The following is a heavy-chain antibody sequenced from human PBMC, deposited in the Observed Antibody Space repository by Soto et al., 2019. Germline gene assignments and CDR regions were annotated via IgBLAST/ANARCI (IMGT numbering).Heavy chain of an antibody. D-gene: IGHD2-2*01. J-gene: IGHJ6*02. CDR3: ARDGGIVVVPAAMDYYYYYGMDV. V-gene: IGHV1-18*01. CDR2: ISAYNGNT. CDR1: GYTFTSYG. Sequence: ASVKVSCKASGYTFTSYGISWVRQAPGQGLEWMGWISAYNGNTNYAQKLQGRVTMTTDTSTSTAYMELRSLRSDDTAVYYCARDGGIVVVPAAMDYYYYYGMDVWGQGTTVTVSS.